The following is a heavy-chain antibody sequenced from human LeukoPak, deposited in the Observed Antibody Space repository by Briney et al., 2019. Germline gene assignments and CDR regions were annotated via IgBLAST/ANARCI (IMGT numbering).Heavy chain of an antibody. CDR1: GYTFTGYY. CDR2: INPNSGGT. D-gene: IGHD2-2*01. V-gene: IGHV1-2*02. CDR3: ASSSVLIVVVPAAIY. Sequence: PGASVKVSCKASGYTFTGYYMHWVRQAPGQGLEWMGWINPNSGGTNYAQKFQGRVTMTRDTSISTAYMELSRLRSDDTAVYYCASSSVLIVVVPAAIYWGQGTLVTVSS. J-gene: IGHJ4*02.